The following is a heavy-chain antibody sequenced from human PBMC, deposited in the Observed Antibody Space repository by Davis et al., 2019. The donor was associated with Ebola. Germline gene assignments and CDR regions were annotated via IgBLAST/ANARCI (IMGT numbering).Heavy chain of an antibody. CDR2: ISSSSSTI. V-gene: IGHV3-48*02. J-gene: IGHJ4*02. CDR1: GFTFSSYS. CDR3: ARGQWWYPD. Sequence: PGGSLRLSCAASGFTFSSYSMNWVRQAPGKGLEWVSYISSSSSTIYYADSVKGRFTISRDNAKNSLYLQMNNLRDEDTAVYYCARGQWWYPDWGQGTLVTVSS. D-gene: IGHD2-15*01.